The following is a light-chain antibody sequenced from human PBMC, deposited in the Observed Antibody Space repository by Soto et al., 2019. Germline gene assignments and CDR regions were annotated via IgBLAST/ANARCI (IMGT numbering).Light chain of an antibody. J-gene: IGKJ4*01. CDR1: QSINNY. CDR2: VAS. CDR3: QQTYSTST. Sequence: DIQMTQSPSSLSASIGDRVTITCRASQSINNYLNWYQQKPGKAPKFLIYVASSLQSGVPSRFSGSGSGTDFTLTISSLQAEDFATYYCQQTYSTSTFGGGTKVDIK. V-gene: IGKV1-39*01.